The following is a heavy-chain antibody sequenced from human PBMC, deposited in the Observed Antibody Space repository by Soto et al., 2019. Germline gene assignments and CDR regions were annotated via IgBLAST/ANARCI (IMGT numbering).Heavy chain of an antibody. J-gene: IGHJ6*02. Sequence: ASLKISGKGPGCNFTSYWIGRVRQMHGKGLECMGIIYPGDSDTRYSPSFQGQVTISADKSISTAYLQWSSLKASDTAMYYCAGGGVRGVITRTRDYYGMDVWGQGTTVTVSS. V-gene: IGHV5-51*01. CDR2: IYPGDSDT. D-gene: IGHD3-10*01. CDR3: AGGGVRGVITRTRDYYGMDV. CDR1: GCNFTSYW.